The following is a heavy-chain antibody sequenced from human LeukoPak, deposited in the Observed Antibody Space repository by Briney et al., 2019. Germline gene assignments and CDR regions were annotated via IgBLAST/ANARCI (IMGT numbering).Heavy chain of an antibody. CDR2: ISYDGSNK. J-gene: IGHJ3*02. CDR3: ASIPGIAAAGMEDAFDI. CDR1: GFTFSSYA. Sequence: GRSLRLSCAASGFTFSSYAMHWVRQAPGKGLEWVAVISYDGSNKYYADSVKGRFTIPRDNSKNTLYLQMNSLRAEDTAVYYCASIPGIAAAGMEDAFDIWGQGTMVTVSS. V-gene: IGHV3-30-3*01. D-gene: IGHD6-13*01.